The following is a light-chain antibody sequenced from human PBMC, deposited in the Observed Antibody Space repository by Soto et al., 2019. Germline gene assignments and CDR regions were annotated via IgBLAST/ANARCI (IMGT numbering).Light chain of an antibody. CDR1: SGHISYA. V-gene: IGLV4-69*01. J-gene: IGLJ3*02. CDR3: QTWGTGIRV. CDR2: LNSDGSH. Sequence: QPVLTQSPSASASLGASVTLTCTLSSGHISYAIAWHQQQPEKGPRFLMMLNSDGSHNNGDGIPDRFSGSSSGTERYLTISSLQSEDEAYYYWQTWGTGIRVFGGGTKLTVL.